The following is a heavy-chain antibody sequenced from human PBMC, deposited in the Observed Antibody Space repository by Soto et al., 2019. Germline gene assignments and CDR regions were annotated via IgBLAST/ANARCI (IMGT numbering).Heavy chain of an antibody. CDR1: GGSISSGDYY. D-gene: IGHD3-3*01. V-gene: IGHV4-30-4*01. CDR3: ARVRVTIFGVVPNWFDP. J-gene: IGHJ5*02. Sequence: QVQLQEAGPGLVKPSQTLSLTCTVSGGSISSGDYYWSCIRQPPGQGLEWLGYIYYSGRTYYNPSLKSRVTISVDTSKKQCSLKLSSVTAADTAVYYGARVRVTIFGVVPNWFDPWGQGTRVTVSA. CDR2: IYYSGRT.